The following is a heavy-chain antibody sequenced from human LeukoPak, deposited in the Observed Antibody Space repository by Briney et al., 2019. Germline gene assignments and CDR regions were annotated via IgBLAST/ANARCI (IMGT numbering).Heavy chain of an antibody. CDR2: IKQDGSET. CDR1: GFTFSSHW. Sequence: GGSLRLSCAASGFTFSSHWMSWVRQAPGKGLEWVANIKQDGSETYYVDSVRGRFTISRDNAKNSLYLQMSGLRAEDTAVYYCARLSTATSDSDYWGQGTLLSVSS. V-gene: IGHV3-7*01. D-gene: IGHD4-11*01. CDR3: ARLSTATSDSDY. J-gene: IGHJ4*02.